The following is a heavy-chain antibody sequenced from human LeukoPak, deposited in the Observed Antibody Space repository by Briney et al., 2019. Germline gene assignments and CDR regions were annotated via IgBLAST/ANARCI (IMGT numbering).Heavy chain of an antibody. CDR1: GGSFSGYY. Sequence: SETLSLTCAVYGGSFSGYYWSWIRQPPGKGLEWIGEINHSGSTNYNPSLKSRVTISVDTSKNQFSLKLSSVTAADTAVYYCARGRTDYVDAFDIWGQGTMVTVSS. D-gene: IGHD4-17*01. J-gene: IGHJ3*02. CDR2: INHSGST. V-gene: IGHV4-34*01. CDR3: ARGRTDYVDAFDI.